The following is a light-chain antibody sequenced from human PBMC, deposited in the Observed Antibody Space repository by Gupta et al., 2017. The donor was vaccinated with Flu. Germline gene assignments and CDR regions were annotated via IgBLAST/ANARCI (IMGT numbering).Light chain of an antibody. V-gene: IGKV3-15*01. CDR1: QSVSTN. CDR3: QQYNNWWA. Sequence: PATLSVSPGERATPSCRASQSVSTNVAWYQQKPGQAPRLLIYGTSTRATGVAGRFSGSGSGTEFTLTIDSLQSEDFAIYYCQQYNNWWAFGQGTKVEIK. J-gene: IGKJ1*01. CDR2: GTS.